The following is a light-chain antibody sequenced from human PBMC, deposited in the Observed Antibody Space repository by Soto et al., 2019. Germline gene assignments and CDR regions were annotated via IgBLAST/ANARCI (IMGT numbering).Light chain of an antibody. Sequence: EIVLTQSPGTLSLSPGERATLSCRASQSVTSSYLAWYQQKPGQAPRLLIYGASSRATGIPDRFSGSGSGTDFILTISRLEPEDFAVYYCQQYSSTPVTFGQGTKVDNK. V-gene: IGKV3-20*01. CDR2: GAS. J-gene: IGKJ1*01. CDR3: QQYSSTPVT. CDR1: QSVTSSY.